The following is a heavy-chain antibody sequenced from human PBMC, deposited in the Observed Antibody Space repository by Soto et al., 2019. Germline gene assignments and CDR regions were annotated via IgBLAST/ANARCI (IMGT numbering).Heavy chain of an antibody. CDR2: INPNSGGT. V-gene: IGHV1-2*02. Sequence: ASVKVSCKASGYTFTGYYMHWVRQAPGQGLEWMGWINPNSGGTNYAQKFQGRVTMTRDTSISTAYMELSRLRSDDTAVYYCARDNSPQLGDYYSYGMDVWGQGTTVTVSS. CDR1: GYTFTGYY. CDR3: ARDNSPQLGDYYSYGMDV. J-gene: IGHJ6*02. D-gene: IGHD6-6*01.